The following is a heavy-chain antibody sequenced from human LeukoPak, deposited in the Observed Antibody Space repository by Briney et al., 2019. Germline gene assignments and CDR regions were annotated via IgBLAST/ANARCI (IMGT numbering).Heavy chain of an antibody. CDR1: GFAFNTAW. CDR2: IKSKADGETT. Sequence: GGSLRLSCAASGFAFNTAWMTWVRQAPGKGLEWVGRIKSKADGETTHYTAPVKGRFIISRDDSKNTLHLQMNSLKTEDTAVYYCAADGPGGLYPIDHWGQGTLVTVSS. CDR3: AADGPGGLYPIDH. V-gene: IGHV3-15*01. J-gene: IGHJ4*02. D-gene: IGHD1-26*01.